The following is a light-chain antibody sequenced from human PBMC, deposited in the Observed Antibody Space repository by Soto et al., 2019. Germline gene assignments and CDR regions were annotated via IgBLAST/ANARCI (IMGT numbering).Light chain of an antibody. V-gene: IGKV3-15*01. Sequence: EVVLTQSPGTLSLSPGDRASLSCRASQNLSRYFLAWYQQKPGQAPRLVIYGASTRATGISARFSGSGSGTEFTLTISSLQSEDFAVYYCRQYNNWPPITFGQGTRLEIK. J-gene: IGKJ5*01. CDR2: GAS. CDR1: QNLSRY. CDR3: RQYNNWPPIT.